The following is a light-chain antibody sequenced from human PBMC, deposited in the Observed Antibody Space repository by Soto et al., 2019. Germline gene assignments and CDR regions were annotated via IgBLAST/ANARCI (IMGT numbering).Light chain of an antibody. CDR3: QTWGTGIVV. Sequence: QSVLTQSPSASASLGASVKLTCTLSSGHSNYAIAWHQQQPEKGPRYLMTLNSDGSHSKGDGIPDRFSGSSSGAERYLTISSLQSEDEADYYCQTWGTGIVVFGGGTQLTVL. CDR1: SGHSNYA. V-gene: IGLV4-69*01. J-gene: IGLJ2*01. CDR2: LNSDGSH.